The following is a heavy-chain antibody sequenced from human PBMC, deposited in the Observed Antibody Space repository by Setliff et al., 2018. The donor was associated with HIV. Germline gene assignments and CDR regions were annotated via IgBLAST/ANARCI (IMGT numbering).Heavy chain of an antibody. CDR1: GGSISSGSYY. V-gene: IGHV4-61*09. D-gene: IGHD3-3*01. CDR3: ARGVNFDY. Sequence: SETLSLTCTVSGGSISSGSYYWSWIRQPAGKGLEWIGHVYTSGSTNYNPSLKSRVTISADTPKNQFSLKLTSVTAADTAIYYCARGVNFDYWGQGTQVTVSS. J-gene: IGHJ4*02. CDR2: VYTSGST.